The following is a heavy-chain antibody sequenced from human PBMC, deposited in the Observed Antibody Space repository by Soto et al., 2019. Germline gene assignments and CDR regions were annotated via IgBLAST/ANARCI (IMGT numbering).Heavy chain of an antibody. V-gene: IGHV3-30-3*01. CDR1: GFTFGGYA. CDR3: AKGVATTPLGPYYYYGMDV. Sequence: GGSLRLSCAASGFTFGGYAVHWVRQAPGKGLEWVAVISYDGSNKYYADSVKGRFTISRDNSKNTLYLQMNSLRAEDTAVYYCAKGVATTPLGPYYYYGMDVWGQGTTVTASS. CDR2: ISYDGSNK. J-gene: IGHJ6*02. D-gene: IGHD5-12*01.